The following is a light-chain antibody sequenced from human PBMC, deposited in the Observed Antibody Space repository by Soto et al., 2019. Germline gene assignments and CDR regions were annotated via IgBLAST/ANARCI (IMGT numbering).Light chain of an antibody. CDR2: DTS. CDR3: QQYNIWRSIS. Sequence: EIVMTQSPATLSVSPGERATLSWRASQSVSSNLAWYQQKPGQAPRLLIYDTSTRVAGIPARFTGSGSGTDFTLTISSLQSEDFAVYYCQQYNIWRSISFGQGTRLEIK. CDR1: QSVSSN. J-gene: IGKJ5*01. V-gene: IGKV3-15*01.